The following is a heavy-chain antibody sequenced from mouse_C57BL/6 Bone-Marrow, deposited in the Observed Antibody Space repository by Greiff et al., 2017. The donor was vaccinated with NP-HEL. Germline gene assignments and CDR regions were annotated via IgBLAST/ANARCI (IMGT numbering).Heavy chain of an antibody. V-gene: IGHV1-81*01. CDR2: IYPRSGNT. CDR1: GYTFTSYG. Sequence: QVQLQQSGAELARPGASVKLSCKASGYTFTSYGISWVKQRTGQGLEWIGEIYPRSGNTYYNEKFKGKATLTADKSSSTAYMELRSLTTVDSAVYFCARGDDGDCGWYFDVWGTGTTVTVSS. J-gene: IGHJ1*03. D-gene: IGHD2-3*01. CDR3: ARGDDGDCGWYFDV.